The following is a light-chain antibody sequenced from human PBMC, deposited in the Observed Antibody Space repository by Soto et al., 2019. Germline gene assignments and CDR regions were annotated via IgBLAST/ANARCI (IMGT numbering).Light chain of an antibody. J-gene: IGLJ1*01. CDR2: EVT. CDR1: SSDVGVYNY. V-gene: IGLV2-14*01. Sequence: QSVLAQPASVSGSPGQSITISCTGTSSDVGVYNYVSWYQQHPGKAPKLMIYEVTNRPSGVSNRFSGSKSGNTASLTISGLQAEDEADYYCSSYTSSSALLYVFGPGTQVTVL. CDR3: SSYTSSSALLYV.